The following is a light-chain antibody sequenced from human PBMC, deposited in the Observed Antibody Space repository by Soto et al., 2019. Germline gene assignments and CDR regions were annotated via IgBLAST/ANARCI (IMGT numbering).Light chain of an antibody. V-gene: IGLV2-11*01. J-gene: IGLJ3*02. CDR1: SSDVGDYHY. CDR3: CSYAGSYTWV. CDR2: DVT. Sequence: QSVLTQPRSVSGSPGQSVTISCTGTSSDVGDYHYVSWYQHHPGKAPKLMIYDVTKRPSGVPNRFSGSKSGNTASLTISGLQAEEEADYYCCSYAGSYTWVFGGGTKLTVL.